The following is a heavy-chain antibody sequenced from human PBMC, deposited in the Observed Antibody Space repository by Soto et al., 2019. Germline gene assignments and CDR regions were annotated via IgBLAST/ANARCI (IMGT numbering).Heavy chain of an antibody. D-gene: IGHD2-15*01. CDR1: GGSLSGCS. J-gene: IGHJ3*02. CDR3: ASLGGSASEVAFDI. CDR2: INHSGST. V-gene: IGHV4-34*01. Sequence: PSEDLSLTCAVSGGSLSGCSWGWFRQPPGKGLEWIGEINHSGSTNYNPSLKSRVTISVDTSKNQFSLKLSSVTAADTAVYYCASLGGSASEVAFDIWGQGTMVTVSS.